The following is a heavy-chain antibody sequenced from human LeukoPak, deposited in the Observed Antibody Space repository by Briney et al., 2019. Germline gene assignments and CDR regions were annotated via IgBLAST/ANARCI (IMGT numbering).Heavy chain of an antibody. V-gene: IGHV4-39*07. CDR2: IYYTGTT. J-gene: IGHJ4*02. CDR1: GGSISSPTYY. CDR3: GSPGVAVGGPS. D-gene: IGHD6-19*01. Sequence: SETLSLTCTVSGGSISSPTYYWGWIRQPPGKELEWIGGIYYTGTTYYNPSLKSRVTISVDTSNNQFSLKLSSVTAADTAVYYCGSPGVAVGGPSWGQGALITVSS.